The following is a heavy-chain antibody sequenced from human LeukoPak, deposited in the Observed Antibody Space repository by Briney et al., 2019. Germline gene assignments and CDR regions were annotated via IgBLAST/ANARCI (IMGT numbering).Heavy chain of an antibody. J-gene: IGHJ4*02. Sequence: GGSLRLSCAASGFTFSSYSMNWVRQAPGKGLEWVSCISSSSSTIYYADSVKGRFTISRDNAKNSLYLQMNSLRAEDTAVYYCARDWMVYFDYWGQGTLVTVSS. V-gene: IGHV3-48*01. D-gene: IGHD2-2*03. CDR3: ARDWMVYFDY. CDR2: ISSSSSTI. CDR1: GFTFSSYS.